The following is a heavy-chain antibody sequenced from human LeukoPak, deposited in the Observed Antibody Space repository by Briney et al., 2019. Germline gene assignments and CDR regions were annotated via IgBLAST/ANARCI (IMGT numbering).Heavy chain of an antibody. D-gene: IGHD2-2*01. CDR3: ARTRVRYCSSTSCRTSPYYFDY. CDR1: GYTFSSLD. Sequence: ASVKVSCKASGYTFSSLDINWVRQTTGHGLEWMGWMGPSSGDTGYAQQFEGRVTMTRDSSKSTAYMELSSLRSEDTAVYYCARTRVRYCSSTSCRTSPYYFDYWGQGTLVTVSS. V-gene: IGHV1-8*01. J-gene: IGHJ4*02. CDR2: MGPSSGDT.